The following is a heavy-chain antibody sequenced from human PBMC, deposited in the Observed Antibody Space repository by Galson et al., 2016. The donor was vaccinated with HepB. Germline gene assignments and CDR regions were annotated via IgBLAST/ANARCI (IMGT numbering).Heavy chain of an antibody. D-gene: IGHD3-16*01. J-gene: IGHJ6*02. CDR1: GGSVSGPSYY. V-gene: IGHV4-61*01. Sequence: SETLSLTCNVSGGSVSGPSYYWSWIRQPPVQGLEYIGHIFYNGRTTYNPSLKSRITISLDTSKNQFSLNLNSVTAADTALYYCAREFSHDNPAWGSYGMDVWGRGTTVTVSS. CDR3: AREFSHDNPAWGSYGMDV. CDR2: IFYNGRT.